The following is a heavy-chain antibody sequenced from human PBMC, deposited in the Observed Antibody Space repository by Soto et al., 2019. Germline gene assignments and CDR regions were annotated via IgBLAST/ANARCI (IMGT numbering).Heavy chain of an antibody. V-gene: IGHV1-69*06. CDR3: AREADSVTYYRAADFNYGMDV. J-gene: IGHJ6*02. CDR1: GGSFSNYG. CDR2: IIPLSGTA. Sequence: QVQLVQSGAEVKKPGSSVKVSCKASGGSFSNYGFSWVRQAPGQGLEWMGGIIPLSGTAKYAQKFQGRVTISADTSTSTAYMDLSTLRSGDTAVYYCAREADSVTYYRAADFNYGMDVGGQGTTVTVSS. D-gene: IGHD1-26*01.